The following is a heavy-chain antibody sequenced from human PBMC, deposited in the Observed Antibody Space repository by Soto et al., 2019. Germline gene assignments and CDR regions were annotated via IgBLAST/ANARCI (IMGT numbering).Heavy chain of an antibody. CDR1: GFTFSSHW. D-gene: IGHD3-10*01. CDR2: INSDGSTT. J-gene: IGHJ3*02. CDR3: AREAVWFGELLNAFDI. Sequence: GGSLRLSCAASGFTFSSHWMHWVRQAPGKGLVWVSRINSDGSTTTYADSVKGRFTISRDNAKNSLYLQMNSLRAEDTAVYYCAREAVWFGELLNAFDIWGQGTMVTVSS. V-gene: IGHV3-74*01.